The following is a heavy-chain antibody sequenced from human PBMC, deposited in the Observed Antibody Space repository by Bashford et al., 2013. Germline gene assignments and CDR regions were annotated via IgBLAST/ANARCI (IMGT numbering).Heavy chain of an antibody. V-gene: IGHV5-51*01. J-gene: IGHJ4*02. CDR2: IYPGDSDA. D-gene: IGHD6-13*01. Sequence: WVRQMPGKGLEWMGIIYPGDSDARYSPSFQGQVTMSTDKSISTAYLQWSSLKASDTAMYYCARAVTYSNTWYFDFWGQGTLVTVSS. CDR3: ARAVTYSNTWYFDF.